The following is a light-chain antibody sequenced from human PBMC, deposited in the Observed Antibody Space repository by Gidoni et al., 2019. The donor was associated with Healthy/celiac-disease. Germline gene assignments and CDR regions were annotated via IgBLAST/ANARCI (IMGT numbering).Light chain of an antibody. CDR2: DAS. Sequence: ESVLTQSPATLSLSPGERATLSCRASQSVSSYLAWYQQKPGQAPRLLIYDASNRATGIPARFRGSGSGTDFTLTISSLEPDDFAVYSCQQRSNWPPALTFGGGTKVEIK. J-gene: IGKJ4*01. CDR1: QSVSSY. CDR3: QQRSNWPPALT. V-gene: IGKV3-11*01.